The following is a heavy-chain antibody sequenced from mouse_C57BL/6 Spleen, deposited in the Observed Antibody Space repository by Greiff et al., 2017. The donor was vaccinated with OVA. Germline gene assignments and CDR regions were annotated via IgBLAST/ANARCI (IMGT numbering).Heavy chain of an antibody. Sequence: QVQLQQSGAELMKPGASVKLSCKATGYTFTGYWIEWVKQRPGHGLEWIGEILPGSGSTNYNEKFKGKATFTADTSSNTAYMQLSILTTEDSAIYYCARDLIYYYGSSPIYYAMDYWGQGTSVTVSS. J-gene: IGHJ4*01. CDR1: GYTFTGYW. V-gene: IGHV1-9*01. CDR3: ARDLIYYYGSSPIYYAMDY. CDR2: ILPGSGST. D-gene: IGHD1-1*01.